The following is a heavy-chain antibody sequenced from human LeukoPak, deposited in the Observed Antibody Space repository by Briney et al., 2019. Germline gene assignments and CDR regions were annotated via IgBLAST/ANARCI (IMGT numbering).Heavy chain of an antibody. CDR1: GGSISNTTYL. J-gene: IGHJ5*02. CDR2: GHYSGTT. V-gene: IGHV4-39*01. Sequence: PSETLSLTCTVSGGSISNTTYLWGWIRQSPEKGLEWIGTGHYSGTTYYNPSLKSRVIISVDATKNQFSLKLNSVTAADTAVYYCTRHAIGGRFDPWGQGTLVTVSS. CDR3: TRHAIGGRFDP. D-gene: IGHD3-16*01.